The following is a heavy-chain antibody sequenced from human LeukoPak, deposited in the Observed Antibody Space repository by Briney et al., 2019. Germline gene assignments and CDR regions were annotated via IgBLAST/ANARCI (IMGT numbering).Heavy chain of an antibody. CDR2: INPNSGGT. CDR3: ARGEWSENGSGSLDDY. D-gene: IGHD3-10*01. Sequence: ASVKVSCKASGYTFTGYYMHWVRQAPGQGLEWMGWINPNSGGTNYAQKFQGRVTMTRDTSISTAYMELSRLRSDDTAVYYCARGEWSENGSGSLDDYWGQGTLVTVSS. J-gene: IGHJ4*02. V-gene: IGHV1-2*02. CDR1: GYTFTGYY.